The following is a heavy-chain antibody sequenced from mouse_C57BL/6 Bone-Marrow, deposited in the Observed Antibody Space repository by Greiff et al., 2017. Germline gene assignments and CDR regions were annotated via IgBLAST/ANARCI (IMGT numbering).Heavy chain of an antibody. CDR2: ISSGSSTI. V-gene: IGHV5-17*01. CDR3: AELGPPMDY. Sequence: EVKVVESGGGLVKPGGSLKLSCAASGFTFSDYGMHWVRQAPEKGLEWVAYISSGSSTIYYADTVKGRFTISRDNAKNTLFLQMTSLRSEDTAMYYCAELGPPMDYWGQGTSVNVSS. CDR1: GFTFSDYG. J-gene: IGHJ4*01. D-gene: IGHD4-1*01.